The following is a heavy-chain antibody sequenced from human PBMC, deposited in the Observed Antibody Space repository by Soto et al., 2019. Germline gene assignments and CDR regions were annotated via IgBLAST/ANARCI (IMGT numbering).Heavy chain of an antibody. D-gene: IGHD3-9*01. CDR3: ARMDDILTAEFDP. CDR1: GYTFTNYW. Sequence: GESLKISCKGSGYTFTNYWIGWVRQMPGKGLEWMGIIYPGDSDTRYSPSFQGQVTISADKSISTAYLQWSSLKASDTAMYYCARMDDILTAEFDPWGQGTLVTVS. J-gene: IGHJ5*02. CDR2: IYPGDSDT. V-gene: IGHV5-51*01.